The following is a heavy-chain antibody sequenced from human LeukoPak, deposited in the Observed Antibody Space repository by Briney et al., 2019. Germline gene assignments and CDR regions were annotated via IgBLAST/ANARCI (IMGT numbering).Heavy chain of an antibody. CDR3: ASHGQGEAYNWNDGVDY. CDR2: ISSSSSYI. D-gene: IGHD1-20*01. J-gene: IGHJ4*02. CDR1: GFTFSSYS. V-gene: IGHV3-21*01. Sequence: GGSLRLSCAASGFTFSSYSMNWVRQAPGKGLEWVSSISSSSSYIYYADSVKGRFTISRDNAKNSLYLQMNRLRAEDTAVYYCASHGQGEAYNWNDGVDYWGQGTLVTVSS.